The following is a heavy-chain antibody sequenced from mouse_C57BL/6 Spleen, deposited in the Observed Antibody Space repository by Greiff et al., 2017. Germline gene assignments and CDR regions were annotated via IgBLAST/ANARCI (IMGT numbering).Heavy chain of an antibody. CDR3: AKWYDGYPYYFDY. J-gene: IGHJ2*01. CDR1: GYTFTSYW. Sequence: VQLQQPGAELVRPGTSVKLSCKASGYTFTSYWMHWVKQRPGQGLEWIGVIDPSDSYTNYNQKFKGKATLTVDTSSSTAYMQLSSLTSEDSAVYYCAKWYDGYPYYFDYWGQGTTLTVSS. D-gene: IGHD2-3*01. CDR2: IDPSDSYT. V-gene: IGHV1-59*01.